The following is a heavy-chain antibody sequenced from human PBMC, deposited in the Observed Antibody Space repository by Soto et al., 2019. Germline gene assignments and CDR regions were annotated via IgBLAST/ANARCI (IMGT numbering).Heavy chain of an antibody. V-gene: IGHV4-30-2*01. CDR3: ARGRGYSYGLDP. D-gene: IGHD5-18*01. CDR2: IYHSGST. J-gene: IGHJ5*02. Sequence: SETLSLTCAVSGGSISSCGYSWSWIRQPPGKGLEWIGYIYHSGSTYYNPSLKSRVTISVDRSKNQFSLKLSSVTAADTAVYYCARGRGYSYGLDPWGQGSLVTVS. CDR1: GGSISSCGYS.